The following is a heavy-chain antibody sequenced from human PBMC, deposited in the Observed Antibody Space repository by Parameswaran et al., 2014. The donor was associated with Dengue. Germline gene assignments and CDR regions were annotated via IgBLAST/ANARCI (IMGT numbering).Heavy chain of an antibody. CDR3: ARDPEGYCSGGTCYGGY. Sequence: WIRQPPGKGLEWVSVIYSGGSTYYADSVKGRFTISRDNSKNTLYLQMNSLRAEDTAVYYCARDPEGYCSGGTCYGGYWGQGTLVTVSS. CDR2: IYSGGST. J-gene: IGHJ4*02. D-gene: IGHD2-15*01. V-gene: IGHV3-53*01.